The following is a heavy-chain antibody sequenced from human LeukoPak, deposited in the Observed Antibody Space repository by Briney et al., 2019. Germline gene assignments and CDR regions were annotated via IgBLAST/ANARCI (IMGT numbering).Heavy chain of an antibody. Sequence: GGSLRLSCAASGFTVSSNYMSWVRQAPGKGLEWVSVIYTGGSTHYPDSVKGRFTISRDDSKNTVSLQMNSLRVEDTAMYYCARNLGTLATGGVALDIWGQGTMVTVAS. CDR3: ARNLGTLATGGVALDI. CDR1: GFTVSSNY. J-gene: IGHJ3*02. CDR2: IYTGGST. V-gene: IGHV3-66*01. D-gene: IGHD1-14*01.